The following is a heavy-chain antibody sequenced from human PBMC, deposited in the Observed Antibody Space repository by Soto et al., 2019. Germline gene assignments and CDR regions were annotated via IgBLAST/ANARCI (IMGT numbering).Heavy chain of an antibody. J-gene: IGHJ6*02. V-gene: IGHV4-59*01. D-gene: IGHD3-16*02. CDR1: GGSISSYY. CDR2: IYYSGST. Sequence: SETLSLTCTVSGGSISSYYWSWIRQPPGKGLEWIGYIYYSGSTNYNPSLKSRVTISVDTSKNQFSLKLNSVTAADTAVYYCARVPSAYYDYVWGSYRSSFGYYGMDVWGQGTTVTVSS. CDR3: ARVPSAYYDYVWGSYRSSFGYYGMDV.